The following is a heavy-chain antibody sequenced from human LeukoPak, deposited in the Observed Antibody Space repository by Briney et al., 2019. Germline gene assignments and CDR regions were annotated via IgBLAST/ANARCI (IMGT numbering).Heavy chain of an antibody. J-gene: IGHJ4*02. CDR2: MFYSGST. CDR3: ASVRCSATSCYEFYFDY. Sequence: SETLSLTCTVSGGSISSYYWSWIRQPPGKGLEWIGYMFYSGSTSYNPSLKSRVTISVDTSKNQFSLKLSSVTAAGTAVYYCASVRCSATSCYEFYFDYWGQGTLVTVSS. V-gene: IGHV4-59*01. D-gene: IGHD2-2*01. CDR1: GGSISSYY.